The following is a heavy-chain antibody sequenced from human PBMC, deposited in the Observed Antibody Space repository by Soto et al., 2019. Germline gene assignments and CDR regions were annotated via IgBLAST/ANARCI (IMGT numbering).Heavy chain of an antibody. J-gene: IGHJ4*02. D-gene: IGHD4-4*01. CDR2: IIPFANIA. CDR1: GGSFSSYN. CDR3: ARDTAVTNAAMRMAY. Sequence: QVQLVQSGAEVKKPGSSVKVSCKTSGGSFSSYNYNWVRQAPGQGLELMGRIIPFANIANYGQAFQDRVTISADTSASTVYMELRSLTSEDTALYYCARDTAVTNAAMRMAYWGQGTLVTVSS. V-gene: IGHV1-69*08.